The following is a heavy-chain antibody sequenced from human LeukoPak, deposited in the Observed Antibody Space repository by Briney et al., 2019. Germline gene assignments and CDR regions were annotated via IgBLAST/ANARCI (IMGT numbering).Heavy chain of an antibody. CDR1: GFTFSSYA. D-gene: IGHD6-19*01. Sequence: QAGGSLRLSCAASGFTFSSYAMSWVRQAPGKGLEWVSGINGGGGTTYYADSVKGRFTISRDNSKNTLYLQVNSLRAEDTAVYYCAKGSSGWYWRFDYWGQGTLVTVSS. CDR2: INGGGGTT. CDR3: AKGSSGWYWRFDY. J-gene: IGHJ4*02. V-gene: IGHV3-23*01.